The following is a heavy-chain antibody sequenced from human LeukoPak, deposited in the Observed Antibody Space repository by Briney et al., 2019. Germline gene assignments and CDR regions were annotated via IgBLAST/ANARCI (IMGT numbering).Heavy chain of an antibody. V-gene: IGHV3-23*01. CDR3: AKGRGGSCYSGLDS. CDR1: GFTFSIYA. CDR2: TCGGGDTT. Sequence: GGSLRLSCAASGFTFSIYAMSWVRLAPGKGLEWVSSTCGGGDTTYYADSVKGRFTISRDTSKNTLYLQMDGLRAEDMATYYCAKGRGGSCYSGLDSWGQGTPVTVSS. D-gene: IGHD2-15*01. J-gene: IGHJ4*02.